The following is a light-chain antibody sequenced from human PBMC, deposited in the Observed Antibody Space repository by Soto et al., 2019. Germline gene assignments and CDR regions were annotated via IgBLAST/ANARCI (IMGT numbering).Light chain of an antibody. V-gene: IGKV3D-15*01. Sequence: EIVMTQYPATLSVSPRERATLSCRTSQSVSNNYLAWYQQKPGQAPRLPIYDASNRATGIPARFSGSGSGTEFTLSITSLQPDDFATYYCQQCFWHWTFGQGTKVDIK. CDR2: DAS. CDR1: QSVSNN. CDR3: QQCFWHWT. J-gene: IGKJ1*01.